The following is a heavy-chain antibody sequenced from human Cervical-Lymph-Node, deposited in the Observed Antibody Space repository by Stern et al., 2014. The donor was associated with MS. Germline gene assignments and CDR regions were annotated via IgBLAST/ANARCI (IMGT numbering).Heavy chain of an antibody. CDR1: GGTFSSYA. J-gene: IGHJ4*02. CDR2: IFPIFGTA. V-gene: IGHV1-69*18. CDR3: ARGPKYSSSWVPYY. Sequence: VQLVESGAEVTKPGSSVKVSCKASGGTFSSYAISWVRQAPGPGLEWMGRIFPIFGTANYAQKFQGRVTITADESTSTAYMELSSLRSEDTAVYYCARGPKYSSSWVPYYWGQGTLVTVSS. D-gene: IGHD6-13*01.